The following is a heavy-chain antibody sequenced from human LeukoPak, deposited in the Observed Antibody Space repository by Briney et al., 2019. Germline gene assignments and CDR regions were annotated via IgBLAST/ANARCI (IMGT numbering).Heavy chain of an antibody. D-gene: IGHD4/OR15-4a*01. Sequence: ASVKVSCKASGYTFTSYDINWVQQATGQGLEWMGWMNPNSGNTGYAQKFQGRVTMTRNTSISTAYMELSSLRSEDTAVYYCARKRLSDYYYGMDVWGQGTTVTVSS. CDR3: ARKRLSDYYYGMDV. V-gene: IGHV1-8*01. CDR2: MNPNSGNT. J-gene: IGHJ6*02. CDR1: GYTFTSYD.